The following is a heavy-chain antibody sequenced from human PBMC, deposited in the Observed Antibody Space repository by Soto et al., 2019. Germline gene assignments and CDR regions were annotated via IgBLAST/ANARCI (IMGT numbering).Heavy chain of an antibody. CDR3: ARLPPGSYWTYYYYGMDV. V-gene: IGHV1-69*12. Sequence: QVQLVQSGAEVKKPGSSVKVSCKASGGTFSSYAISWVRQAPGQGLEWMGGIIPIFGTANYAQKFQGRVTIPADESTSTAYMELSSLRSEDTAVYYCARLPPGSYWTYYYYGMDVWGQGTTVTVSS. CDR2: IIPIFGTA. CDR1: GGTFSSYA. J-gene: IGHJ6*02. D-gene: IGHD1-26*01.